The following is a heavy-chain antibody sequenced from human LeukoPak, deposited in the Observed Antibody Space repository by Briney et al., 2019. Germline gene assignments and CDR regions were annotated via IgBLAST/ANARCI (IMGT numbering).Heavy chain of an antibody. D-gene: IGHD3-16*01. CDR1: GFTVSSNY. V-gene: IGHV3-66*01. CDR3: ARGSSEGGIDY. CDR2: IYSGGST. Sequence: GGSLRLSCAASGFTVSSNYMSWVRQAPGKGLEWVSVIYSGGSTYYADSVKGRFNNSRDNSKNTLYLQMNSLRAEDTAVYYCARGSSEGGIDYWGQGTLVTVSS. J-gene: IGHJ4*02.